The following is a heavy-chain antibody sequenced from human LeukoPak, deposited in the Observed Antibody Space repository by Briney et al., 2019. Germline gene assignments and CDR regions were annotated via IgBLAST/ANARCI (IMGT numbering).Heavy chain of an antibody. J-gene: IGHJ6*02. CDR1: GYTLTELS. CDR2: FDPEDGET. V-gene: IGHV1-24*01. D-gene: IGHD2-15*01. CDR3: ATALGYCSGGSCSRGAYYYYGMDV. Sequence: ASVKVSCKVSGYTLTELSMHWGRQAPGKGLEWMGGFDPEDGETIYAQKFQGRVTMTEDTSTDTAYMELSSLRSEDTAVYYCATALGYCSGGSCSRGAYYYYGMDVWGQGTTVTVSS.